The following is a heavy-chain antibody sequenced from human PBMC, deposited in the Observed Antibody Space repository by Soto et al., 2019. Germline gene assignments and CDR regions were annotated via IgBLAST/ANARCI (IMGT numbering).Heavy chain of an antibody. CDR1: GFTFSSYD. CDR2: ISYDGSNK. CDR3: XXXXXXXXXXXXXXNEMGRPKFDS. V-gene: IGHV3-30*03. Sequence: QVQLVESGGGVVQPGRSLRLSCAASGFTFSSYDMHWVRQAPGKXXXXXXXISYDGSNKYYADSVKGRFTISRDNSXXXXXXXXXXXXXXXXXXXXXXXXXXXXXXXXXXXNEMGRPKFDSWGQGTLVTVSS. J-gene: IGHJ4*02. D-gene: IGHD1-1*01.